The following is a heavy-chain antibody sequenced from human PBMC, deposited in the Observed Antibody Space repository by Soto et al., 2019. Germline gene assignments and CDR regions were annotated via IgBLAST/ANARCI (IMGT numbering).Heavy chain of an antibody. CDR1: GFSFSSYA. CDR2: ISGSGGST. D-gene: IGHD3-3*01. J-gene: IGHJ6*02. CDR3: ARENKRYDFWSGSYYYYYYGMDV. V-gene: IGHV3-23*01. Sequence: GGSLRLSCAASGFSFSSYAMSWVRQAPGKGLEWVSAISGSGGSTYYADSVKGRFTISRDNSKNTLYLQMNSLRAEDTALYYCARENKRYDFWSGSYYYYYYGMDVWGQGTTVTVSS.